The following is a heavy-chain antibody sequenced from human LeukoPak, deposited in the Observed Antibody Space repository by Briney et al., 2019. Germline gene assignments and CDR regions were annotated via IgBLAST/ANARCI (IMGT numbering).Heavy chain of an antibody. CDR1: GGSFSGYY. Sequence: SETLSLTCAVYGGSFSGYYWSWIRQPPGKGLEWIGEINHSGSTNYNPSLKSRVTISVDTSKNQFSLKLSSVTAADTAVYYCARGVGIAAAGGWFDPWGQGTLVTVSS. CDR3: ARGVGIAAAGGWFDP. D-gene: IGHD6-13*01. V-gene: IGHV4-34*01. J-gene: IGHJ5*02. CDR2: INHSGST.